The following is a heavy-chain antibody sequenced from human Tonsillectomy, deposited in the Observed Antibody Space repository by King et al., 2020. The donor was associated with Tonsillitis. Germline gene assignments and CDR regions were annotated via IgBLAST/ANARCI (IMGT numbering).Heavy chain of an antibody. CDR3: ARDGGGDCRACLVV. D-gene: IGHD2-21*02. V-gene: IGHV3-66*01. Sequence: VQLVESGGGLVQPGGSLRLSCAASGLTVSTNYMSWVRQAPGRGLEWVSVIYSDGSTYYADSVKGRFTISRDSSKNTLYLQMSSLRVEDTAVYYCARDGGGDCRACLVVGGQGTAVTVSS. CDR1: GLTVSTNY. J-gene: IGHJ6*02. CDR2: IYSDGST.